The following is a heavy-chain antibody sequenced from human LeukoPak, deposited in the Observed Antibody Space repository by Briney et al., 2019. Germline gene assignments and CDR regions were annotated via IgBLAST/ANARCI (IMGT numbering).Heavy chain of an antibody. CDR2: TYYRSKWYN. CDR3: ARRSLVSVVPAEIDYGMDV. Sequence: SQTLSLTCAISGDSVSSNSAAWNWIRQSPSRGLEWLGRTYYRSKWYNDYAVSVKSRMTINPDTSKNQFSLQLNSVTPEDTAVYYCARRSLVSVVPAEIDYGMDVWGQGTTVTVSS. D-gene: IGHD2-2*01. J-gene: IGHJ6*02. CDR1: GDSVSSNSAA. V-gene: IGHV6-1*01.